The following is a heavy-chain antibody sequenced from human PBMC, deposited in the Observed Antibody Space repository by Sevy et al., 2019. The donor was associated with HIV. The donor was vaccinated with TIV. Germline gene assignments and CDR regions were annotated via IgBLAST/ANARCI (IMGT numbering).Heavy chain of an antibody. Sequence: ASVKFSCKASGGTFSSYAITWVRQAPGQGLERMGGIIPIFGTANYAQKFQGRVTITADESTSTAYMELSSLRSEDTAVYYCARESYYYDSSGYFYYYYGMDVWGQGTTVTVSS. CDR1: GGTFSSYA. D-gene: IGHD3-22*01. CDR2: IIPIFGTA. CDR3: ARESYYYDSSGYFYYYYGMDV. V-gene: IGHV1-69*13. J-gene: IGHJ6*02.